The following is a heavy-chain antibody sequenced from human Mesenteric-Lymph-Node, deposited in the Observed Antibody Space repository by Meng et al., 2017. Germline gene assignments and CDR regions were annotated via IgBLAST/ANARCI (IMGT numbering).Heavy chain of an antibody. D-gene: IGHD3-22*01. CDR2: INPNSGGT. CDR3: ARILTTYYNDDRQNDY. J-gene: IGHJ4*02. CDR1: GYTFTGYY. V-gene: IGHV1-2*02. Sequence: ASVKVSCKASGYTFTGYYMHWVRQAPGQGLEWMGWINPNSGGTNYAQKFQGRVTMTRDTSISTAYMELSRLRSDDTAVYYCARILTTYYNDDRQNDYWGQGTLVTVSS.